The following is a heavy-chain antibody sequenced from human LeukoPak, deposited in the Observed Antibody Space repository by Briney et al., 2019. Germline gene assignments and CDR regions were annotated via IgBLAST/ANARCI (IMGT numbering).Heavy chain of an antibody. J-gene: IGHJ5*02. CDR1: GGSISNYY. D-gene: IGHD3-22*01. V-gene: IGHV4-59*08. CDR3: ARHGRTYYDSSGFYLEEDWFDP. Sequence: SETLSLTCTVSGGSISNYYWSWIRQPPGEGLERIGYIYYSGSTNYSPSLKTRVTISVDTSRNQFSLKLSSVTAADTAVYYCARHGRTYYDSSGFYLEEDWFDPWGQGTLVTVSS. CDR2: IYYSGST.